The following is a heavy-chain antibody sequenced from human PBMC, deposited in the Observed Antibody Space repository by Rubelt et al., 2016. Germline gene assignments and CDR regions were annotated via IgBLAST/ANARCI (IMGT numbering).Heavy chain of an antibody. CDR1: GGSFSGYY. CDR2: INHSGST. D-gene: IGHD6-19*01. CDR3: ARLRPGGWCLDY. Sequence: ETLSLTCAVYGGSFSGYYWSWIRQPPGKGLEWIGEINHSGSTNYNPSLKSRVTISVDTSKNQFSLKLSSVTAADTAVYYCARLRPGGWCLDYWGQGTLVTVAS. V-gene: IGHV4-34*01. J-gene: IGHJ4*02.